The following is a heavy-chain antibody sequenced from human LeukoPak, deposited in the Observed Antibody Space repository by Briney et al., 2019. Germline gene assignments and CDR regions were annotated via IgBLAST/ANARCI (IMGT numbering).Heavy chain of an antibody. CDR1: GYIFTNYW. D-gene: IGHD6-19*01. Sequence: GESLKISCRVSGYIFTNYWIGWVRQMPGKGLEWMGIIYPGDSDTRYSPSFQGQVTISADKSISTAYLQWSSLKASDTAMYYCARQGRAVAGAYYYYYGMDVWGQGTTVTVSS. CDR3: ARQGRAVAGAYYYYYGMDV. V-gene: IGHV5-51*01. CDR2: IYPGDSDT. J-gene: IGHJ6*02.